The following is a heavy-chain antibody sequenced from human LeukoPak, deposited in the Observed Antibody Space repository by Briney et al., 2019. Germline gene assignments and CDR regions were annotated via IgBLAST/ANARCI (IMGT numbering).Heavy chain of an antibody. Sequence: GGSLRLSCAASGFTVSSNYMSWVRQAPGKGLEWVSVIYSGGSTYYADSVKGQFTISRDNSKNTLYLQMNSLRAEDTAVYYCASAGYYYDSSGYTPPRSFDYWGQGTLVTVSS. J-gene: IGHJ4*02. D-gene: IGHD3-22*01. CDR3: ASAGYYYDSSGYTPPRSFDY. CDR2: IYSGGST. V-gene: IGHV3-53*01. CDR1: GFTVSSNY.